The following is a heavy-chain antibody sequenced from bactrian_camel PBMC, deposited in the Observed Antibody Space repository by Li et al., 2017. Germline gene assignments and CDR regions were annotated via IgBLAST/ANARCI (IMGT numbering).Heavy chain of an antibody. CDR1: EFTFTSYD. J-gene: IGHJ4*01. Sequence: VQLVESGGGSVQPGGSVRLSCRASEFTFTSYDMSWVRQAPGKGLEWVSGINGGGEATFYADSMEGRFTISRDNAKNTLYLQMSSLKPEDTAMYYCAASGPSAGYCGLDTIPALRYRGQGTQVTVS. CDR2: INGGGEAT. CDR3: AASGPSAGYCGLDTIPALRY. V-gene: IGHV3S40*01. D-gene: IGHD5*01.